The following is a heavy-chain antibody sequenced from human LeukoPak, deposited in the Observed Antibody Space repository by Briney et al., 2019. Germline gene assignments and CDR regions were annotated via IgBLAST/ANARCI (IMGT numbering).Heavy chain of an antibody. V-gene: IGHV4-59*02. CDR1: GDSVDSYY. Sequence: SETLSLTCTVSGDSVDSYYWSWIRQPPGKELEYIGYMYYSGSTNQNPSLKSRVTMSVDTSKNQFSLKLSSVTAADTAVYYCAREYDSSGYYYGYFDYWGQGTLVTVSS. CDR2: MYYSGST. D-gene: IGHD3-22*01. J-gene: IGHJ4*02. CDR3: AREYDSSGYYYGYFDY.